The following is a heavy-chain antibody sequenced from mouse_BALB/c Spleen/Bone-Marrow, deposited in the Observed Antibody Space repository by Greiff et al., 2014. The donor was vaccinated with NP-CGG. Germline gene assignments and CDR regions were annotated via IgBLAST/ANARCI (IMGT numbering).Heavy chain of an antibody. CDR1: GFNIKDTY. D-gene: IGHD1-1*01. Sequence: EVQLQQSGAELVKPGASVKLSCTASGFNIKDTYMHWVKQRPEQGLEWIGRIDPANGNTKYDPKFQGKATITADTSSNTAYLQLSSLTSEDTGVYYCASYYYGRYFDVWGAGTTVTVSS. CDR3: ASYYYGRYFDV. V-gene: IGHV14-3*02. CDR2: IDPANGNT. J-gene: IGHJ1*01.